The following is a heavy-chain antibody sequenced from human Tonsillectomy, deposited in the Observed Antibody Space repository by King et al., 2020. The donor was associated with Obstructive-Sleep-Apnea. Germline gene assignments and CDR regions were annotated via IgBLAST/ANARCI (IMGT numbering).Heavy chain of an antibody. CDR1: GFTFSNHW. J-gene: IGHJ5*02. CDR2: IKQDGSEK. D-gene: IGHD1-7*01. Sequence: VQLVESGGGLVQPGGSLRLSCAASGFTFSNHWMSWVRQAPGKGLEWVANIKQDGSEKYYVYSVKGRFIISRDNAKNSLVLQMNSLRAEDTAVYYCARATAGSTLTGGLDPWGQGTLVTVSS. V-gene: IGHV3-7*03. CDR3: ARATAGSTLTGGLDP.